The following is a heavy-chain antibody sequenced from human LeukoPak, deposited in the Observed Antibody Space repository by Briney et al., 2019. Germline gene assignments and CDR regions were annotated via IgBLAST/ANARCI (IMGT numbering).Heavy chain of an antibody. CDR3: ARPSYDYVWGSYRHNWFDP. V-gene: IGHV5-10-1*01. CDR2: IDPSDSYT. D-gene: IGHD3-16*02. CDR1: GYSFTSYW. Sequence: GESLRISCKGSGYSFTSYWISWVRQMPGKGLEWMGRIDPSDSYTNYSPSFQGHVTISADKSISTAYLQWSSLKASDTAMYYCARPSYDYVWGSYRHNWFDPWGQGTLVTVSS. J-gene: IGHJ5*02.